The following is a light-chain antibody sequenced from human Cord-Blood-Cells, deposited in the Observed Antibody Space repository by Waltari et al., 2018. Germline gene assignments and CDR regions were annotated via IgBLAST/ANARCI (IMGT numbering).Light chain of an antibody. CDR2: GAS. CDR1: QSVSSN. V-gene: IGKV3-15*01. J-gene: IGKJ4*01. Sequence: EIVMTKSPATLSVSPGERATLSCRASQSVSSNLAWYQQKPGQAPRLLIYGASTRATGIPAMFSGSGSGTEFTLTISSLQSEDFAVYYCQQYNNWPLTFGGGTKVEIK. CDR3: QQYNNWPLT.